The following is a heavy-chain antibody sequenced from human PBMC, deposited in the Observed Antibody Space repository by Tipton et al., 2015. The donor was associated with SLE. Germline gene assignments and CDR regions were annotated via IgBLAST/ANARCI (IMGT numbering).Heavy chain of an antibody. CDR1: GGSISSYY. CDR3: AVDDAFDI. CDR2: IYYSGST. V-gene: IGHV4-59*01. Sequence: TLSLTCTVSGGSISSYYWSWIRQPPGKGLEWIGYIYYSGSTNYNPSLKSRVTISVDTSKNQFSLKLNSVTAADTAVYYCAVDDAFDIWGQGTMVTVSS. J-gene: IGHJ3*02.